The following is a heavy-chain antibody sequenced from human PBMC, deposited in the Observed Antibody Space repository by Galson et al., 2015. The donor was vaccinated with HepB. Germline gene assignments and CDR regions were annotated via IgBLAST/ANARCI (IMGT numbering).Heavy chain of an antibody. D-gene: IGHD2-21*01. J-gene: IGHJ5*02. V-gene: IGHV1-24*01. CDR1: GHTLTELS. CDR2: FDPDDGET. Sequence: SVTVSCKASGHTLTELSMHWVRQAPGQGLEWMGGFDPDDGETIYAQKFQGRVTMTEDTSTDTAYMELSSLRSEDTAVYYCATSNVVVIASAKNLMYNWFDPWGQGTLVTVSS. CDR3: ATSNVVVIASAKNLMYNWFDP.